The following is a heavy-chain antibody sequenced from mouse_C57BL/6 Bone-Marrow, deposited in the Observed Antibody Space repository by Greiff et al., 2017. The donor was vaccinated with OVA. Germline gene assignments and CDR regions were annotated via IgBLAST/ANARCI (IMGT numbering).Heavy chain of an antibody. J-gene: IGHJ2*01. CDR2: YPGSGNTY. Sequence: VHVKQSGPELVKPGASVKMSCKASGYTFTDYYMHWVKQKPGKGLEWIGEIYPGSGNTYYNEKFKGKATLTADTSSSTAYMQLSSLTSEDSAVYFCAKRQPDYWGQGTTLTVSS. CDR3: KRQPDY. CDR1: YTFTDYYM. D-gene: IGHD3-2*01. V-gene: IGHV1-83*01.